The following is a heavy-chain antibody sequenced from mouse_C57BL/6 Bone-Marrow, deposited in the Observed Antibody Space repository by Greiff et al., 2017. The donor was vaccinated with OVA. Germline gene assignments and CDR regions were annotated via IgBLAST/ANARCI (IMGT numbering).Heavy chain of an antibody. V-gene: IGHV1-55*01. CDR3: ARDLLWDYYAMDY. Sequence: QVQLQQPGAELVKPGASVKMSCKASGYTFTSYWITWVKQRPGQGLEWIGDIYPGSGSTNYNEKFKSKATLTVDTSSSTAYMQLSSLTSEDSAVYYCARDLLWDYYAMDYWGQGTSVTVSS. CDR2: IYPGSGST. CDR1: GYTFTSYW. J-gene: IGHJ4*01. D-gene: IGHD2-1*01.